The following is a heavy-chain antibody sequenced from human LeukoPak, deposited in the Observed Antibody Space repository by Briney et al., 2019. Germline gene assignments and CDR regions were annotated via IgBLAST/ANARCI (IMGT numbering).Heavy chain of an antibody. V-gene: IGHV4-59*01. CDR1: GGSIGSYH. Sequence: SETLSLTCSVSGGSIGSYHWSWIRQTPGKGLEWIGHIHYTWNAKYNPSLKSRATISLDRSNNQFSLRLSSVTAADTAVYYCARVASKGGMDVWGQGTTVTVS. CDR3: ARVASKGGMDV. CDR2: IHYTWNA. D-gene: IGHD5/OR15-5a*01. J-gene: IGHJ6*02.